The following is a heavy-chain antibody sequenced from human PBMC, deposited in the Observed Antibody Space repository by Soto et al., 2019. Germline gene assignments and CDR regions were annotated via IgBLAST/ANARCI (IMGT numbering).Heavy chain of an antibody. D-gene: IGHD3-3*01. CDR2: IWYVGSNK. CDR1: GFTFSSYG. V-gene: IGHV3-33*01. J-gene: IGHJ4*02. Sequence: GGSLRLSYAASGFTFSSYGMHWVRQAPGKGLEWVAVIWYVGSNKYYADSVKGRFTISRDNSKNTLYLQMNSLRAEDTAVYYCAREKYLLAEGLAPLYYFDYWGQGTLVTVSS. CDR3: AREKYLLAEGLAPLYYFDY.